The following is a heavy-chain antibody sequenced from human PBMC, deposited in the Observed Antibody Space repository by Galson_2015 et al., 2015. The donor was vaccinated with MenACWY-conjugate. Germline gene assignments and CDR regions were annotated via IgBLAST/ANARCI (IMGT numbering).Heavy chain of an antibody. J-gene: IGHJ4*02. Sequence: SPSFQGHLTISADKSISTAYLQWSSLKASDTAMYYCARIVGASHFFDYWGQGTLVTVS. D-gene: IGHD1-26*01. CDR3: ARIVGASHFFDY. V-gene: IGHV5-10-1*01.